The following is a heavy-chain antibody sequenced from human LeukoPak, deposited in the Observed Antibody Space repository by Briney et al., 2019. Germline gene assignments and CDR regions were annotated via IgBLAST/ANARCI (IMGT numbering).Heavy chain of an antibody. D-gene: IGHD3-22*01. CDR3: AREGYYDSSGYYLDY. V-gene: IGHV1-69*05. J-gene: IGHJ4*02. CDR1: GGTFGSYA. CDR2: IIPIFGTA. Sequence: SVKVSCKASGGTFGSYAISWVRQAPGQGLEWMGGIIPIFGTANYAQKFQGRVTITTDESTSTAYMELSSLRSEDTAVYYCAREGYYDSSGYYLDYWGQGTLVTVSS.